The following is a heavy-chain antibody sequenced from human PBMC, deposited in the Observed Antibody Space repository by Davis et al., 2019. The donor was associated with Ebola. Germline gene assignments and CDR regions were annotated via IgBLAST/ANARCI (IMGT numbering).Heavy chain of an antibody. CDR1: GGSISSSSYY. CDR3: ARDGVPAAIGAFDI. V-gene: IGHV4-39*07. D-gene: IGHD2-2*02. Sequence: SEILSLTCTVSGGSISSSSYYWGRIRQPPGKGLEWIGSIYHSGSTNYNASLKSRVTISVDQSKNQFSLKLSSVTAADTAVYYCARDGVPAAIGAFDIWGQGTMVTVSS. J-gene: IGHJ3*02. CDR2: IYHSGST.